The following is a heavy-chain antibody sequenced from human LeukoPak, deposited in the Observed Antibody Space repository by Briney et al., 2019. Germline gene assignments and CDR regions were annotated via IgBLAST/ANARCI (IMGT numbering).Heavy chain of an antibody. CDR1: GFTFSSYA. V-gene: IGHV3-23*01. D-gene: IGHD3-10*01. J-gene: IGHJ5*02. Sequence: GGSPRLSCAASGFTFSSYAMSWVRQAPGKGLEWVSSISGNGGSTYYGDSVKGRFTISRDNSKNTLYLQMNSLRAEDTAVYYCANRGADYYGSGNWFDPWGQGTLVTVSS. CDR3: ANRGADYYGSGNWFDP. CDR2: ISGNGGST.